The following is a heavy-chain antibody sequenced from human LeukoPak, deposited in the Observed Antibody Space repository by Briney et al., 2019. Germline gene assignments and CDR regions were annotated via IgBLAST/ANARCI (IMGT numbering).Heavy chain of an antibody. D-gene: IGHD6-13*01. CDR3: ARRSSTQFDY. J-gene: IGHJ4*02. CDR2: IYPGDSDA. CDR1: GCSSTSYW. Sequence: GESLLIFCNVSGCSSTSYWIRWVRHLPAQGLDGMWIIYPGDSDASSSPSFQGHVTISADKSISIAYLQWSSLKASDTAMYYCARRSSTQFDYWGQGTLVTVSS. V-gene: IGHV5-51*01.